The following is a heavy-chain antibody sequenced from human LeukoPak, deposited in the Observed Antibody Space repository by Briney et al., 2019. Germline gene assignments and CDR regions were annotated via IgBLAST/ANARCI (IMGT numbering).Heavy chain of an antibody. J-gene: IGHJ4*02. V-gene: IGHV3-49*04. CDR2: IRSKAYGGTT. Sequence: GGSLSLSCTTSGFTFGDYAMSWVRQAPGKGLEWLGFIRSKAYGGTTEYAASVKGRFTISRDDSKSIAYLQMNSLKTEDTAVYYCARTTSGDYWGQGTLVTVSS. CDR3: ARTTSGDY. CDR1: GFTFGDYA. D-gene: IGHD1-26*01.